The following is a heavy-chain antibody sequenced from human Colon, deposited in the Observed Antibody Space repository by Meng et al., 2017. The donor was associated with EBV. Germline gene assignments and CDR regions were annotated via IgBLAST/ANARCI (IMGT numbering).Heavy chain of an antibody. CDR1: GGSVSSGGYY. J-gene: IGHJ4*02. CDR2: IYYSGST. Sequence: QDPGPGLVKPSQTSSLTCTVSGGSVSSGGYYWTWIRQHPGKGLEWFGHIYYSGSTFYNPSLKRRVIISIDTSKNQFSLNLRSVTAADTAVYYCARVSSGWDYFDYWGQGTLVTVSS. V-gene: IGHV4-31*03. D-gene: IGHD6-19*01. CDR3: ARVSSGWDYFDY.